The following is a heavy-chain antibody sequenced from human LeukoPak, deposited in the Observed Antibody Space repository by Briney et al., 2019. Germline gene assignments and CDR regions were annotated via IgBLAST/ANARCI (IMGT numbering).Heavy chain of an antibody. D-gene: IGHD6-6*01. CDR3: TREYSNSRYFDS. Sequence: PGGSLRLSCAASGFTFSSYGMHWVRQAPGKGLEWVAVIWYDGSNKYYADSVKGRFTISRDNSKNTLYLQMNSLRAEDTAVYFCTREYSNSRYFDSWGQGALVSVSS. J-gene: IGHJ4*02. CDR2: IWYDGSNK. CDR1: GFTFSSYG. V-gene: IGHV3-33*01.